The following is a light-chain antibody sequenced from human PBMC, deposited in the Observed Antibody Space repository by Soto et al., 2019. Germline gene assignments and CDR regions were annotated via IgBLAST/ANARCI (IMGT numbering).Light chain of an antibody. V-gene: IGLV2-8*01. CDR2: EVS. Sequence: QSVLTKPSSASGSPGQSVTISCTGTSSDIGAYNYVSWYQQYPGKAPKLMIFEVSKRPSGVPDRFSGSKSGNTASLTVSGLQADDDADYYTCSNYGINILIFGT. J-gene: IGLJ1*01. CDR3: CSNYGINILI. CDR1: SSDIGAYNY.